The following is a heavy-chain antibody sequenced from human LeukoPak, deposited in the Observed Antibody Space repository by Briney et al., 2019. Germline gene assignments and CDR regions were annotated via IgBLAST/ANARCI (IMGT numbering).Heavy chain of an antibody. D-gene: IGHD5-24*01. V-gene: IGHV3-21*01. J-gene: IGHJ4*02. Sequence: GGSLRLSCAASGFTFSSYSMNWVRQAPGKGLEWVSSISSSSSYIYYTDSVKGRFTISRDNAKTSLYLQMNSLRAEDTAVYYCASDGYNIRFFDYWGQGSLVTVSS. CDR1: GFTFSSYS. CDR2: ISSSSSYI. CDR3: ASDGYNIRFFDY.